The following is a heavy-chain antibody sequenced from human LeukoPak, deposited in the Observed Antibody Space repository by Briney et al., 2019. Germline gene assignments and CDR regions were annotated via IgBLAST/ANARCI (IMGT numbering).Heavy chain of an antibody. Sequence: SVKVSCKASGGTFSSYAISWVRQAPGQGLEWMGGIIPIFGTANYAQRFQGRVTITADESTSTAYMELSSLRSEDTAVYYCARDQRYFDWLAGPRGIFDYWGQGTLVTVSS. D-gene: IGHD3-9*01. CDR3: ARDQRYFDWLAGPRGIFDY. V-gene: IGHV1-69*01. CDR1: GGTFSSYA. J-gene: IGHJ4*02. CDR2: IIPIFGTA.